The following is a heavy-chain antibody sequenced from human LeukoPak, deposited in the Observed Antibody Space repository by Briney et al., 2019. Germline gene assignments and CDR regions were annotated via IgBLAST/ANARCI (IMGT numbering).Heavy chain of an antibody. CDR3: ATRGGYFDY. D-gene: IGHD3-16*01. CDR2: IKQDGSEK. Sequence: GGSLRLSCAASGFPFTSYWMTWVRQAPGKGLEWVANIKQDGSEKYYVASVKGRFTISRDNAKNSLYLHMNSLRVEDTAVYYCATRGGYFDYWGQGTLVTVSS. CDR1: GFPFTSYW. J-gene: IGHJ4*02. V-gene: IGHV3-7*01.